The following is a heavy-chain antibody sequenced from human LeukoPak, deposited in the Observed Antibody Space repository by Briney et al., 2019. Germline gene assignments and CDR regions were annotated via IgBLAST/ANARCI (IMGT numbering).Heavy chain of an antibody. J-gene: IGHJ4*02. V-gene: IGHV4-39*01. CDR1: GGSISSSSYY. D-gene: IGHD6-25*01. Sequence: PSGTLSLTCTVSGGSISSSSYYWGWIRQPPGKGLEWIGSIYYSGSTYYNPSLKSRATISVDTSKNQFSLKLSSVTAADTAVYYCASEGGYTTQYFDYWGQGTLVTVSS. CDR2: IYYSGST. CDR3: ASEGGYTTQYFDY.